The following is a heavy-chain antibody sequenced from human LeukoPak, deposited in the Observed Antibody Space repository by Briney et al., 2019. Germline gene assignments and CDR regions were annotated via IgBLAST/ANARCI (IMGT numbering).Heavy chain of an antibody. V-gene: IGHV1-24*01. CDR3: ATSVDGLVTIRPYFEL. J-gene: IGHJ5*02. Sequence: ASVKVSCKVSGYNLIELSMHWVRLAPGKGLEWMGGFDPEDSETVNAQKFQGRVTMTEDTSTDTAYMELSSLRSEDTAIYYCATSVDGLVTIRPYFELWGPGTPVTVSS. CDR2: FDPEDSET. D-gene: IGHD3-3*01. CDR1: GYNLIELS.